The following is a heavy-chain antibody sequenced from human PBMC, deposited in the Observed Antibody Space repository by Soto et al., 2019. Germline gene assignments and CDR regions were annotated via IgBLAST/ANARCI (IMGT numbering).Heavy chain of an antibody. CDR1: GGSFSGYY. J-gene: IGHJ4*02. Sequence: SETLSLTCAVYGGSFSGYYWSWIRQPPGKGLEWIGEINHSGSTNYNPSLKSRVTISVDTSKNQFSLKLSSVTAADTAVYYCARGHCSSTSCHMPNWGKGTLVTVSS. V-gene: IGHV4-34*01. CDR2: INHSGST. D-gene: IGHD2-2*01. CDR3: ARGHCSSTSCHMPN.